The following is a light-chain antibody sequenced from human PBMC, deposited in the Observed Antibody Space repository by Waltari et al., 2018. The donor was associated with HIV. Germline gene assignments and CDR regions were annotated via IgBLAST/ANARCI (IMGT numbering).Light chain of an antibody. V-gene: IGKV3-15*01. CDR3: QQYQTWPLT. J-gene: IGKJ3*01. Sequence: TQSPVTLSVSPGERATLPCRASQSVGTNVTWYQHKSGQAPRLLIYGASTRATAIPARFSGSGSGTEFTLTITSLQSDDYATYYCQQYQTWPLTFGPGTTVDI. CDR2: GAS. CDR1: QSVGTN.